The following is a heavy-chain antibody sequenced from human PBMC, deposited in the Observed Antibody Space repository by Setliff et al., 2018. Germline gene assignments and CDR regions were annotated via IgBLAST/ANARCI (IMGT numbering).Heavy chain of an antibody. V-gene: IGHV1-18*01. D-gene: IGHD3-22*01. Sequence: ASVKVSCKASGGTFSSYAMGWMRQAPGQGLEWMGWISAQDGNTIYAQNFQGRVTMTTDTSTSTAYMELRSLRSDDTAIYYCAGEGGDGDSSGYYPPLDYWGQGTLVTVSS. J-gene: IGHJ4*02. CDR2: ISAQDGNT. CDR3: AGEGGDGDSSGYYPPLDY. CDR1: GGTFSSYA.